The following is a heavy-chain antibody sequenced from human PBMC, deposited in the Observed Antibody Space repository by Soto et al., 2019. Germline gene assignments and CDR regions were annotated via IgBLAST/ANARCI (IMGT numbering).Heavy chain of an antibody. CDR3: ARTLYGDNVDY. D-gene: IGHD4-17*01. V-gene: IGHV1-8*02. Sequence: GASVKVSCKASGYTFTSYGISWVRQAPGQGLEWMGWMNPNSGNTGYAQKFQGRVTMTRNTSISTAYMELSSLRSGDTAVYYCARTLYGDNVDYWGQGTLVTVSS. CDR2: MNPNSGNT. CDR1: GYTFTSYG. J-gene: IGHJ4*02.